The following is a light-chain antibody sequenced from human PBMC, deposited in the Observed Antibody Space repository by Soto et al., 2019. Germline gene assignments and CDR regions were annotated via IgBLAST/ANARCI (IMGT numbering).Light chain of an antibody. Sequence: EFVLTQSPATLSLSPGERATLSCRASQSVSSYLAWYQQKPGQAPRLLIYDASNRATGIPARFSGTGSGTDFTLTINRLEPEDFAVYYCQQYGSSITFGQGTRLEIK. CDR1: QSVSSY. J-gene: IGKJ5*01. CDR2: DAS. CDR3: QQYGSSIT. V-gene: IGKV3-11*01.